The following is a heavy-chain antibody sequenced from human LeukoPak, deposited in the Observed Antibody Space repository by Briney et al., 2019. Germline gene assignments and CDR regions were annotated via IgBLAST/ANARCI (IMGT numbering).Heavy chain of an antibody. Sequence: ASVKVSCKASGYTFTSYAMNWVRQAPGQGLEWMGWINTNTGNPTYAQGFTGRFVFSLDTSVSTAYLQISSLKAEDTAVYYCAREREQLAGKEAYYYYYMDVWGKGTTVTVSS. CDR2: INTNTGNP. V-gene: IGHV7-4-1*02. D-gene: IGHD6-6*01. CDR1: GYTFTSYA. CDR3: AREREQLAGKEAYYYYYMDV. J-gene: IGHJ6*03.